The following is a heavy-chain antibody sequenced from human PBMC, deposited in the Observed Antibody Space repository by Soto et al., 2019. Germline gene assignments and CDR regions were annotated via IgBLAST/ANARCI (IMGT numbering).Heavy chain of an antibody. CDR2: SYYSGST. J-gene: IGHJ4*02. Sequence: QLQLQESGPGLVKPSETLSLTCTVSGGSISSSSYYWGWIRQPPGKGLEWIGSSYYSGSTYYNPSLSSRVTIAIDTSKNQSPPKRSSVTAADTAVYYCARQDKHIRVAGAGYWRQGTLVTVSS. CDR1: GGSISSSSYY. CDR3: ARQDKHIRVAGAGY. V-gene: IGHV4-39*01. D-gene: IGHD2-2*01.